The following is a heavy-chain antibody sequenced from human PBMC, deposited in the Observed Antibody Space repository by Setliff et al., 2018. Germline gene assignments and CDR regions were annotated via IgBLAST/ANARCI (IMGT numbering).Heavy chain of an antibody. Sequence: SETLSLTCTVSGGSISSSNWWTWVRQPPGKGLEWIGEIYHSGSTNYNPSLKSRVTISIDTSKDQFSLKLISMTAADTAVYYCARGRNIAARLLDSWGQGTLVTVSS. V-gene: IGHV4-4*02. CDR1: GGSISSSNW. CDR3: ARGRNIAARLLDS. D-gene: IGHD6-6*01. J-gene: IGHJ4*02. CDR2: IYHSGST.